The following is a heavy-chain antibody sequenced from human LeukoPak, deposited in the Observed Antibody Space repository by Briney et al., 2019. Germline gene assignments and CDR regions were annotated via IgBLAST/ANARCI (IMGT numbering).Heavy chain of an antibody. J-gene: IGHJ6*03. D-gene: IGHD4-23*01. CDR2: ISYDGSNK. Sequence: GGSLRLSCAASGFTFSSYAMHWVRQAPGKGLEWVAVISYDGSNKYYADSVKGRFTISRDNSKNTLYLQMNSLRAEDTAVYYCARDHARGYSRYYYYYYMDVWGKGTTVTVSS. V-gene: IGHV3-30-3*01. CDR1: GFTFSSYA. CDR3: ARDHARGYSRYYYYYYMDV.